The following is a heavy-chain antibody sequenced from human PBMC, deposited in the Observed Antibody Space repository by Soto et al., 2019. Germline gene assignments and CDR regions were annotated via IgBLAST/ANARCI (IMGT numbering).Heavy chain of an antibody. CDR3: ARSRSGAVADSFDF. CDR1: GFTFSNYG. Sequence: QVQLVESGGGVVQPGRSLRLSCAASGFTFSNYGMHWVRQAPGKGLEWVAIIWYDGSNDYYVDSVKGRFTISRDNSKNTLSLQMNSLRAEDTAVYYCARSRSGAVADSFDFWGQGTLVTVSS. D-gene: IGHD3-10*01. CDR2: IWYDGSND. J-gene: IGHJ4*02. V-gene: IGHV3-33*03.